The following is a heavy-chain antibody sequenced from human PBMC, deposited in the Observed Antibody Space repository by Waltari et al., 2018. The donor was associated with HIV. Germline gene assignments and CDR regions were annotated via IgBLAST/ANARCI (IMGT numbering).Heavy chain of an antibody. CDR3: ARASFSYVVVPASTGNYYYYGMDV. CDR1: GGTFSSYA. J-gene: IGHJ6*02. D-gene: IGHD2-2*01. V-gene: IGHV1-69*01. Sequence: QVQLVQSGAEVKKPGSSVKVSCKASGGTFSSYAISWVRQAPGQGLEWMGGIIPIFGTANYAQKFQGRVTITADESTSTAYMELSSLRSEDTAVYYCARASFSYVVVPASTGNYYYYGMDVWGQGTTVTVSS. CDR2: IIPIFGTA.